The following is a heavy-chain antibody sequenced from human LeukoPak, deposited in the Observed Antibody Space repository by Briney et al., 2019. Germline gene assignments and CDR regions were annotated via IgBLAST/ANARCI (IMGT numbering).Heavy chain of an antibody. CDR3: ARGHDYGGNDDY. Sequence: PSETLSLTCAVSGYSISSGYYWGWIRQPPGKGLEWIGSIYHSGSTYYNPSLKSRVTISVDTSKNQFPLKLSSVTAADTAVYYCARGHDYGGNDDYWGQGTLVTVSS. CDR1: GYSISSGYY. J-gene: IGHJ4*02. CDR2: IYHSGST. D-gene: IGHD4-23*01. V-gene: IGHV4-38-2*01.